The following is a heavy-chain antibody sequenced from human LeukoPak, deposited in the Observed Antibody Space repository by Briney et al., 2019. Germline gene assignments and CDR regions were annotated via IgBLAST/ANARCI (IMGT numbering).Heavy chain of an antibody. Sequence: GGSLRLSCAASGFTFSDYYMSWIRQAPGKGLEWVSYISSSGSTIYYADSVKGRFTISRDNSKNTLYLQMNSLRAEDTAVYYCATSGSPEGMDVWGQGTTVTVSS. CDR2: ISSSGSTI. D-gene: IGHD1-26*01. V-gene: IGHV3-11*01. CDR1: GFTFSDYY. CDR3: ATSGSPEGMDV. J-gene: IGHJ6*02.